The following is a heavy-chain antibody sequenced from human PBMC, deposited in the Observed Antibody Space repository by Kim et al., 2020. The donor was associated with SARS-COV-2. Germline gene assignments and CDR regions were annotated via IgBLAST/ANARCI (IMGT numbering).Heavy chain of an antibody. V-gene: IGHV1-2*06. CDR1: GYTFTEYY. J-gene: IGHJ6*02. Sequence: ASVKVSCKASGYTFTEYYMHWVRQAPGQGLEWMGRINTHSGGTDYAQKFQGRVTMTRDTSISTAYMELSRLRSDDTAMYYCARDLTSGTSHYGMGVWGQGTTVTVSS. CDR3: ARDLTSGTSHYGMGV. D-gene: IGHD2-2*01. CDR2: INTHSGGT.